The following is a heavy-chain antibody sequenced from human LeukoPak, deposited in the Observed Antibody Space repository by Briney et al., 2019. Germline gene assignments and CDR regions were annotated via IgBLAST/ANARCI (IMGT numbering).Heavy chain of an antibody. J-gene: IGHJ6*02. CDR3: ATLYGMDV. V-gene: IGHV3-74*01. CDR1: GFTFSSYW. CDR2: INSDGSST. Sequence: GGSLRLSCAASGFTFSSYWMHWVRHAPGEGLVWVSRINSDGSSTTYADSVKGRLTISRDNAKNTLYLQMNSLRAEDTAVYYCATLYGMDVWGQGTTVTVSS.